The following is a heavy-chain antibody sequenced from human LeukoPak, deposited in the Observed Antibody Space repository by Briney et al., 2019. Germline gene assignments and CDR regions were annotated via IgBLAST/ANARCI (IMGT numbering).Heavy chain of an antibody. D-gene: IGHD6-19*01. V-gene: IGHV3-33*06. CDR3: AKAVAATGHYYFGMDV. J-gene: IGHJ6*02. Sequence: PGRSLRLSCAASGFAFSAYGMHWVRQPPGGGLEWVAVIWFDGSNKYYADSVKGRLTISRDNSKSTLYLQMNSLRAEDTAVYYCAKAVAATGHYYFGMDVWGQGTTVTVSS. CDR1: GFAFSAYG. CDR2: IWFDGSNK.